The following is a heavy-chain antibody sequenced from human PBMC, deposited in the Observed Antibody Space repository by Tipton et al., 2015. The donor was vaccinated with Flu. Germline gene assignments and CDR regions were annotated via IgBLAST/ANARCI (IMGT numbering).Heavy chain of an antibody. CDR1: GFIFSTYG. V-gene: IGHV3-33*06. CDR2: IWYDGSNK. Sequence: SLRLSCAASGFIFSTYGMHWVRQAPGKGLEWVAVIWYDGSNKYYADSVKGRFTISRDNSKNTVYLQMNSLRAEDTAVYFCAKVIPELVAGLDYWGQGTLVTVSS. CDR3: AKVIPELVAGLDY. D-gene: IGHD6-19*01. J-gene: IGHJ4*02.